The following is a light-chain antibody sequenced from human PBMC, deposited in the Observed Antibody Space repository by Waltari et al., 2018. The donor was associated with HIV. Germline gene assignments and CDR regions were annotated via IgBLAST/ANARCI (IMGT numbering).Light chain of an antibody. V-gene: IGLV3-21*02. CDR1: NIGSQS. CDR2: DDS. CDR3: QVWDSSSDHVV. J-gene: IGLJ2*01. Sequence: SYVLTPPPSVSVAPGQTARITWGGNNIGSQSVHWYQQKPGQAPLLVVYDDSDRPSGIPERFSGSNSGNTATLTISRVEAGDEADYYCQVWDSSSDHVVFVGGTKLTVL.